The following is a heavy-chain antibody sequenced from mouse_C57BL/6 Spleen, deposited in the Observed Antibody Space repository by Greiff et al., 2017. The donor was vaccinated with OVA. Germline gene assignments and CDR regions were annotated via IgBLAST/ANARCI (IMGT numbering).Heavy chain of an antibody. Sequence: QVQLQQSGAELARPGASVKMSCKASGYTFTSYTMHWVKQRPGQGLEWIGYINPSSGYTKYNQKFKDKATLTADKSSSTAYMQLSSLTSEDSAVDYGASHYDYDGLYWYFDDWGTGTTVTVSS. CDR2: INPSSGYT. D-gene: IGHD2-4*01. V-gene: IGHV1-4*01. J-gene: IGHJ1*03. CDR3: ASHYDYDGLYWYFDD. CDR1: GYTFTSYT.